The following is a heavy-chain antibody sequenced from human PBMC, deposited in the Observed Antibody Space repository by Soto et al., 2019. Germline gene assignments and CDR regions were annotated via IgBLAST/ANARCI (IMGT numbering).Heavy chain of an antibody. CDR1: GYSFTSYW. CDR2: IYPGDSDT. J-gene: IGHJ3*02. V-gene: IGHV5-51*01. CDR3: ARQGTSPYYYDSSGPNAFDI. D-gene: IGHD3-22*01. Sequence: PGESLKISCKGSGYSFTSYWIGWVRQMPGKGLEWMGIIYPGDSDTRYSPSFQGQVTISADKSISTAYLQWSSLEASDTAMYYCARQGTSPYYYDSSGPNAFDIWGQGTMVTVSS.